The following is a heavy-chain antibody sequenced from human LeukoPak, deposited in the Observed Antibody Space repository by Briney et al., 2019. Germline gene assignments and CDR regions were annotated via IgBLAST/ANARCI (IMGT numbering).Heavy chain of an antibody. CDR2: ISSGRSYI. CDR3: AKDHSSSWPSDY. Sequence: PGGSLRLSCAASGFTFSSYSMNWVRQAPGKGLEWVSSISSGRSYIYYADSVKGRFTISRDNAKNSLYLQMNSLRAEDTAVYYCAKDHSSSWPSDYWGQGTLVTVSS. J-gene: IGHJ4*02. V-gene: IGHV3-21*01. D-gene: IGHD6-13*01. CDR1: GFTFSSYS.